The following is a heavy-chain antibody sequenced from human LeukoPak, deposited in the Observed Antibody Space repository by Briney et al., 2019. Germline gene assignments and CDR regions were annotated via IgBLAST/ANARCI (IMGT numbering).Heavy chain of an antibody. Sequence: GGSLRLSCAASGVTFSSYGMRWVRQAPGKGLEWVAFIRYDRSNKYYAASVKSRFTISTDNSKTTLYLQINSLRAEHTAVYYCAKDWELRFLAWSLGDYWGQGTLVTLPS. V-gene: IGHV3-30*02. J-gene: IGHJ4*02. D-gene: IGHD3-3*01. CDR3: AKDWELRFLAWSLGDY. CDR2: IRYDRSNK. CDR1: GVTFSSYG.